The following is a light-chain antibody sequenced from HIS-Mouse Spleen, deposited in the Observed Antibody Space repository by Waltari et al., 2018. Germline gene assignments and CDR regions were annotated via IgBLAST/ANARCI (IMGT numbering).Light chain of an antibody. CDR2: STN. Sequence: QTVVTQEPSFPVSPGGTVTLTCGLSSGSVSTSYYPSWYQQTPGQAPRPLIYSTNTRSSGVPDRFSGSILGNKAALTITGAQADDESDYYCVLYMGSGISVFGGGTKLTVL. J-gene: IGLJ2*01. CDR1: SGSVSTSYY. CDR3: VLYMGSGISV. V-gene: IGLV8-61*01.